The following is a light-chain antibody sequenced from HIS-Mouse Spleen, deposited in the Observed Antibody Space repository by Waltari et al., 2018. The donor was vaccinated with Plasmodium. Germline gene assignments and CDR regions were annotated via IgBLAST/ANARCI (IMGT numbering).Light chain of an antibody. CDR2: AAS. CDR3: LQDYNYPST. Sequence: AIQMTQSPSSLSASVGDRVTITCRASQGIRNDLGWYQRKPGKAPKLLVCAASSLQSVVPSRFSGSGSGTYFTLTISSLQPEDFATYYCLQDYNYPSTFGQGTRLEIK. V-gene: IGKV1-6*01. J-gene: IGKJ5*01. CDR1: QGIRND.